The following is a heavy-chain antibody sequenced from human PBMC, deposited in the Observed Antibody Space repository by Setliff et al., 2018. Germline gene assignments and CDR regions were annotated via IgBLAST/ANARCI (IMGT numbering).Heavy chain of an antibody. CDR2: IYTSGST. D-gene: IGHD5-18*01. CDR3: ARDRRGYSYGSLGYYYYYMDV. CDR1: GGSISSYY. J-gene: IGHJ6*03. V-gene: IGHV4-4*07. Sequence: PSETLSLTCTVSGGSISSYYWGWIRQPAGKGLEWIGRIYTSGSTNYNPSLKSRVTMSVDTSKNQFSLKLSPVTAADTAVYYCARDRRGYSYGSLGYYYYYMDVWGKGTTVTVSS.